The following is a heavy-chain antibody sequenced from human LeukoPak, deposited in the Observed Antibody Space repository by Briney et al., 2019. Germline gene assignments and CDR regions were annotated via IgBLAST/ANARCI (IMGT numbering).Heavy chain of an antibody. V-gene: IGHV4-34*01. CDR3: ARHVVYSGSYYDY. CDR2: IYYSGST. J-gene: IGHJ4*02. D-gene: IGHD1-26*01. Sequence: PSETLSLTCAVYGRSFSGYYWSWIRQPPGKGLEWIGSIYYSGSTYYNPSLKSRVTISVDTSKNQFSLKLSSVTAADTAVYYCARHVVYSGSYYDYWGQGTLVTVSS. CDR1: GRSFSGYY.